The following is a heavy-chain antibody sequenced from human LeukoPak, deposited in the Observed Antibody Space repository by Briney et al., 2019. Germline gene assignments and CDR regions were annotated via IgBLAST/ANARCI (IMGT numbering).Heavy chain of an antibody. CDR2: IDWDDDK. D-gene: IGHD4-17*01. Sequence: LRLSCAASGFTFSSYAMSWIRQPPGKALEWLALIDWDDDKYYSTSLKTRLTISKDTSKNQVVLTMTNMDPVDTATYYCARNAGAATVFDYWGQGTLVTVSS. CDR3: ARNAGAATVFDY. J-gene: IGHJ4*02. V-gene: IGHV2-70*01. CDR1: GFTFSSYAM.